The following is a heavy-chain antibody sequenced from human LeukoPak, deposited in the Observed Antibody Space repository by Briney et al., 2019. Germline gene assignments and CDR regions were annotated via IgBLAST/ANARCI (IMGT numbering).Heavy chain of an antibody. V-gene: IGHV3-23*01. CDR3: ARSVVVVPAANWGFDP. Sequence: PGGSLRLSCAASGFTFRSYAMSWVRQAPGKGLEWVSAISGSGGSTYYADSVKGRFTISRDNSKNTLYLQMNSLRAEDTAVYYCARSVVVVPAANWGFDPWGQGTLVTVSS. CDR2: ISGSGGST. D-gene: IGHD2-2*01. CDR1: GFTFRSYA. J-gene: IGHJ5*02.